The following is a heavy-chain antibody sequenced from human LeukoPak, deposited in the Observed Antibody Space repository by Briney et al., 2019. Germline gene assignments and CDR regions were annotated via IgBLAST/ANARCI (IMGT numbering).Heavy chain of an antibody. D-gene: IGHD6-19*01. Sequence: SETLSLTCAVSGYSISSGYYWGWIRQPPGQGLEWVGTIYHSGSTYYNPSLKSRVTISVDTSKNQFSLKLSSATAADTAVYYCARSYGSGLDAFDIWGQGTMVTVSS. CDR2: IYHSGST. J-gene: IGHJ3*02. CDR1: GYSISSGYY. CDR3: ARSYGSGLDAFDI. V-gene: IGHV4-38-2*01.